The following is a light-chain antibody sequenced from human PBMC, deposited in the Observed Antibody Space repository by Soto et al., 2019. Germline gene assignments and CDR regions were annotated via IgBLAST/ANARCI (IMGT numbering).Light chain of an antibody. Sequence: EIVMTQSPATLSVSPGERATLSCRASQGVSNTLAWYQQKPGQTPRHLIYGASIRATGIPARFSGGGSGTEFSLSISSLQSEDFAVYYCEQYNNWPYTFGQGTKLEIK. CDR2: GAS. CDR1: QGVSNT. V-gene: IGKV3-15*01. CDR3: EQYNNWPYT. J-gene: IGKJ2*01.